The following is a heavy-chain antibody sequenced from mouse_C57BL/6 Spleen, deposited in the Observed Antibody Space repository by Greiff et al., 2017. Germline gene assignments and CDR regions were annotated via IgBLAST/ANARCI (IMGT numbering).Heavy chain of an antibody. Sequence: QVQLQQSGPGLVQPSQCLSITCTVSGFSLTSYGVHWVRQSPGKGLEWLGGIWRGGSTDSNADFMSRLCITNDNSKRQVIFKMNSLQADDTAIYYCAKKTHEDYFDYWGQGTSLTVSS. CDR2: IWRGGST. CDR3: AKKTHEDYFDY. CDR1: GFSLTSYG. V-gene: IGHV2-5*01. J-gene: IGHJ2*02.